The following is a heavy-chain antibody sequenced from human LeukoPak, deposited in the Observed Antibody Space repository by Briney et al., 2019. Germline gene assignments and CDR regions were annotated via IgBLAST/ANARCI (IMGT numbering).Heavy chain of an antibody. CDR3: ARDGGGSGWYGKENENFDY. D-gene: IGHD6-19*01. CDR1: GGSISSYY. J-gene: IGHJ4*02. V-gene: IGHV4-4*07. CDR2: IYTSGST. Sequence: ASETLSLTCTVSGGSISSYYWSWIRQPAGKGLEWIGRIYTSGSTNYNPSLKSRVTMSIDTSKNQFSLKLSSVTAADTAVYYCARDGGGSGWYGKENENFDYWGQGTLVTVSS.